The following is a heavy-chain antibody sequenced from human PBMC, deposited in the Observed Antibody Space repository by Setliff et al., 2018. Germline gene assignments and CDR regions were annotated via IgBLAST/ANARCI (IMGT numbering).Heavy chain of an antibody. Sequence: GASVKVSCKDSGYTFSTYGISWVRQAPGQGLEWMGWISAYNGNTNYAQRFQGRVTMTTDTSTSTAYMELRSLRSDDTAVYYCARDRFVYSGSGSLVFDYWGQGTLVTVSS. CDR2: ISAYNGNT. D-gene: IGHD3-10*01. J-gene: IGHJ4*02. CDR3: ARDRFVYSGSGSLVFDY. V-gene: IGHV1-18*01. CDR1: GYTFSTYG.